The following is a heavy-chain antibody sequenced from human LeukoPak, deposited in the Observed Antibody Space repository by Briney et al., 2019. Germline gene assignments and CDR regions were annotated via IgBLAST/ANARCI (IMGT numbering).Heavy chain of an antibody. V-gene: IGHV3-48*03. CDR2: ISRSGSTI. D-gene: IGHD5-12*01. CDR3: ASGYDLPY. CDR1: GFTFSSYE. J-gene: IGHJ4*02. Sequence: PGGSLRLSCAASGFTFSSYEMNWVRQAPGRGLEWVSYISRSGSTIYYAHSVKGRFTIARDNAKNSLYLQMNSLRVEDTAVYYCASGYDLPYWGQGTLVTVSS.